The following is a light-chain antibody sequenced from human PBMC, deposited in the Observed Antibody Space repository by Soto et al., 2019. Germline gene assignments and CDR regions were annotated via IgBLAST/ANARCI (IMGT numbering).Light chain of an antibody. CDR2: AAS. V-gene: IGKV1-27*01. CDR1: QGISNS. CDR3: QKYNSAPRT. Sequence: DIQMTQSLSSLSASVGDRVTITCRASQGISNSLAWYQQKPGKVPKLLIYAASTLHSGVSSRFSGSGSGTDFTLTISSLQPEDVATYYCQKYNSAPRTFGQGTKVEIK. J-gene: IGKJ1*01.